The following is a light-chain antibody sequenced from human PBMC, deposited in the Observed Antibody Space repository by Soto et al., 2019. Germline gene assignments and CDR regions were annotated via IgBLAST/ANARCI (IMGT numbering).Light chain of an antibody. J-gene: IGKJ4*01. Sequence: EIVLTQSPATLYLSPGERAILSCRASQDISIYLAWYQQKPGQPPRLLIFNASNRATGIPARFSGSGSGTDFTLTISSLGPEDFAVYYCQQRYNWPPLTFGGGTTVEIK. V-gene: IGKV3-11*01. CDR3: QQRYNWPPLT. CDR2: NAS. CDR1: QDISIY.